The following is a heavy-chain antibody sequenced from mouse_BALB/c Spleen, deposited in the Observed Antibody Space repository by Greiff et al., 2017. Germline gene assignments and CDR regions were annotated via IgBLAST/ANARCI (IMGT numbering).Heavy chain of an antibody. CDR1: GYTFTSYT. V-gene: IGHV1-4*01. Sequence: QVHVKQSGAELARPGASVKMSCKASGYTFTSYTMHWVKQRPGQGLEWIGYINPSSGYTNYNQKFKDKATLTADKSSSTAYMQLSSLTSEDSAVYYCARKSGSSPWFAYWGQGTLVTVSA. CDR2: INPSSGYT. J-gene: IGHJ3*01. D-gene: IGHD1-1*01. CDR3: ARKSGSSPWFAY.